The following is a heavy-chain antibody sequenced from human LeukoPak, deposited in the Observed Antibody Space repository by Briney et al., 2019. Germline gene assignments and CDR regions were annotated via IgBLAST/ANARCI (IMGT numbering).Heavy chain of an antibody. D-gene: IGHD2/OR15-2a*01. J-gene: IGHJ5*02. CDR3: AKDRLSSPTAPRFDP. CDR2: ISGSGGRT. V-gene: IGHV3-23*01. Sequence: GGSLRFTCAASGFSFNDYAMSWVRQAPGKGLEWVSVISGSGGRTSYADSVKGRFTISRDNSKNTLYLQMNSLRAEDTALYYCAKDRLSSPTAPRFDPWGQGTQVTVSS. CDR1: GFSFNDYA.